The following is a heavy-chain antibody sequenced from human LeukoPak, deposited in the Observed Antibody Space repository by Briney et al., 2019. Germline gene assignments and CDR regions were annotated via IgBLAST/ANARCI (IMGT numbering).Heavy chain of an antibody. CDR2: ISHDGSNK. J-gene: IGHJ4*02. CDR1: GFTFSSYA. CDR3: ARERISGSYYDY. V-gene: IGHV3-30-3*01. Sequence: GGSLRLSCAASGFTFSSYAIHWVRQAPGKGLEWVAVISHDGSNKYYADSVKGRFTISRVNSENTLYLQMNSLRAEDTAVYYCARERISGSYYDYWGQGTLVTVSS. D-gene: IGHD1-26*01.